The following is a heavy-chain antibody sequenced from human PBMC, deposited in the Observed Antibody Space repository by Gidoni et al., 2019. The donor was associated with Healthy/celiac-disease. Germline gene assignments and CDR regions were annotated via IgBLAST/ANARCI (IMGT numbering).Heavy chain of an antibody. Sequence: EVQLVESGGGLVQPGGSLRLSCAASGFPFSSYSMNWVRQAPGKGLEWVSYISSSSSTIYYADSVKGRFTISRDNAKNSLYLQMNSLRDEDTAVYYCARGSPLTVVDDYYYYGMDVWGQGTTVTVSS. D-gene: IGHD2-15*01. CDR3: ARGSPLTVVDDYYYYGMDV. CDR1: GFPFSSYS. CDR2: ISSSSSTI. J-gene: IGHJ6*02. V-gene: IGHV3-48*02.